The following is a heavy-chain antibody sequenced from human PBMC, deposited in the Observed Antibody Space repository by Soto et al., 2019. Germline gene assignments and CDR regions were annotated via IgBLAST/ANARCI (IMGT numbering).Heavy chain of an antibody. V-gene: IGHV1-2*02. J-gene: IGHJ6*02. CDR2: VDPNNGAT. Sequence: VQLVQSGSEVRKPGASVKLSCQASGYTFNGYYIHWVRQVPGQGLEWLGWVDPNNGATDFAQKLRGRITMTRDTPLRAVYMELTSLESEDTAVYYCARDPLSSFAMDVWGQGTTVTVSS. CDR3: ARDPLSSFAMDV. D-gene: IGHD3-10*02. CDR1: GYTFNGYY.